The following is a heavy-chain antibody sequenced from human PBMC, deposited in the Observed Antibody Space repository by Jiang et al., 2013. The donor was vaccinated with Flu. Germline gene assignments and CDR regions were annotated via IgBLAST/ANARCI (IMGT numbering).Heavy chain of an antibody. D-gene: IGHD3-10*01. V-gene: IGHV3-23*01. CDR3: AKDKNYGSDTYGDAFTI. CDR2: ISGSGAST. CDR1: A. J-gene: IGHJ3*02. Sequence: AMSWVRQAPGKGLEWVSTISGSGASTDFADSMKGRFTISRDNSKNTLYLQMNSLRVDDTAVYYCAKDKNYGSDTYGDAFTIWGQGTMVAVSA.